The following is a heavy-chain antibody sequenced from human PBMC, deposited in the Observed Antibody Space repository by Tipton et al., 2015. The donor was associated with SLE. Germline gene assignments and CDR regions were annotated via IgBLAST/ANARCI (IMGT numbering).Heavy chain of an antibody. D-gene: IGHD1-1*01. V-gene: IGHV4-59*01. CDR1: GGSISSYY. CDR3: AGQSVQPRGDYFDY. CDR2: IYYSGST. J-gene: IGHJ4*02. Sequence: TLSLTCTVSGGSISSYYWSWIRQPPGKGLEWIGYIYYSGSTNYNPSLKSRVTISVDTSKNQFSLKLSSVTAADTAVYYCAGQSVQPRGDYFDYWGQGPLVTVAS.